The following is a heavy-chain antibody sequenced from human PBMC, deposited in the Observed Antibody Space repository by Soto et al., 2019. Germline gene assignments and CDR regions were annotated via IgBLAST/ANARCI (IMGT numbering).Heavy chain of an antibody. Sequence: SETLSLTCAVYGGSFSGYYWSWIRQPPGKGLEWIGEINHSGSTNYNPSLKSQVTFSIDTSKNQFSLKLTSVTAADTAVYYCARGWRYYHSSGYHYALFFDYWGQETLVTVSS. V-gene: IGHV4-34*01. D-gene: IGHD3-22*01. J-gene: IGHJ4*02. CDR1: GGSFSGYY. CDR3: ARGWRYYHSSGYHYALFFDY. CDR2: INHSGST.